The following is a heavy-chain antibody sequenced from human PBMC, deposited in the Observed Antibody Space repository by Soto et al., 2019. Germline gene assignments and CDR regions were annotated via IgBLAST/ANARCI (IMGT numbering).Heavy chain of an antibody. J-gene: IGHJ4*02. CDR1: GVTLTNVW. CDR2: IKSKTDGGTT. V-gene: IGHV3-15*07. CDR3: SHGYYQYFNS. D-gene: IGHD5-18*01. Sequence: GGSLRLSCAVSGVTLTNVWMNWVRQAPGKGPEWVGRIKSKTDGGTTDYAAPVKGRFTISRDDSENTLYLQMSSLETEDTAVYYCSHGYYQYFNSWGQGTLVTVSS.